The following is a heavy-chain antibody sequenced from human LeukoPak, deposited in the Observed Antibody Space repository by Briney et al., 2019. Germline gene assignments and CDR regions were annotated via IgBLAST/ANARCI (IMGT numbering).Heavy chain of an antibody. CDR1: GASISGGTYY. Sequence: SETLSLTCSVSGASISGGTYYWGWVRQPPGKGLEWIGSIYYTGSTYDNPSLKSRVTISVDTSKNQFSLKLSSVTAADTAVYYCARRGGSGRAFDYWGQGTLVTVSS. J-gene: IGHJ4*02. CDR2: IYYTGST. D-gene: IGHD1-26*01. V-gene: IGHV4-39*01. CDR3: ARRGGSGRAFDY.